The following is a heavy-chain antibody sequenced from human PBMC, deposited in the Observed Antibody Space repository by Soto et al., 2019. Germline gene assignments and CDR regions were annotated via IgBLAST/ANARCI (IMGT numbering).Heavy chain of an antibody. V-gene: IGHV3-53*01. J-gene: IGHJ3*02. Sequence: GGSLRLSCAPSGFTVSSHYMSWVRQAPGKGLEWVSVINSGGSTYYADSVKGRFTISRDHSRNTLYLQMNSLRVEDTAVYYCAREAADSSGYYFWGRYDAFDIWGQGTMVTVSS. CDR2: INSGGST. CDR1: GFTVSSHY. D-gene: IGHD3-22*01. CDR3: AREAADSSGYYFWGRYDAFDI.